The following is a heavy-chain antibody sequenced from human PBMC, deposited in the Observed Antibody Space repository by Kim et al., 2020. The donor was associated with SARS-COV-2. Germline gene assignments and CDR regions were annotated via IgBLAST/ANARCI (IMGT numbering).Heavy chain of an antibody. CDR1: GFTFHDYA. CDR3: AKDRRKVTDGFDI. J-gene: IGHJ3*02. CDR2: ITWNSGNR. Sequence: SLRLSCAASGFTFHDYAMNWVRQAPGKGLEWVSGITWNSGNRGYADSVRGRFTISRDNAKNSLYLQMDSLRAEDTGLYYCAKDRRKVTDGFDIWGQGT. V-gene: IGHV3-9*01. D-gene: IGHD4-4*01.